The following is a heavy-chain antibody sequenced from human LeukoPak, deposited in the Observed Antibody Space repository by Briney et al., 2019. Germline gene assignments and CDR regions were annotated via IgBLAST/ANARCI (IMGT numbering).Heavy chain of an antibody. CDR1: GGSFSGYY. V-gene: IGHV4-31*11. D-gene: IGHD5-12*01. J-gene: IGHJ4*02. Sequence: PSETLSLTCAVYGGSFSGYYWSWIRQHPGKGLEWIGYIYYSGSTYYNPSLKSRVTISVDTSKNQFSLKLSSVTAADTAVYYCARAIRGYSGYDDYWGQGTLVTVSS. CDR3: ARAIRGYSGYDDY. CDR2: IYYSGST.